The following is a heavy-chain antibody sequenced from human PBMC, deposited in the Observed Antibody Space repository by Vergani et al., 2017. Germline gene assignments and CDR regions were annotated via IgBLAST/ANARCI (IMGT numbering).Heavy chain of an antibody. Sequence: QVQLQESGPGLVKPSQTLSLTCTVSGGSISSGSYYWSWIRQPAGKGLEWIGRIYTSGSTNYNPSLKSRVTISVDTSKNQFSLKLSSVTAADTAVYYCAXELLSGGSGSYYRNWFDPWGQGTLVTVSS. J-gene: IGHJ5*02. CDR1: GGSISSGSYY. V-gene: IGHV4-61*02. CDR3: AXELLSGGSGSYYRNWFDP. D-gene: IGHD3-10*01. CDR2: IYTSGST.